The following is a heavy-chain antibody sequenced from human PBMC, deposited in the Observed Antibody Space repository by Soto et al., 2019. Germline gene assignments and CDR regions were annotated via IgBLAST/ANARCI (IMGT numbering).Heavy chain of an antibody. D-gene: IGHD4-17*01. CDR2: IYYSGST. CDR1: GGSISSSSYY. Sequence: QLQLQESGPGLVKPSETLSLTCTVSGGSISSSSYYWGWIRQPPGKGLEWIGSIYYSGSTYYNPSLKSRVTISVDTSKNPFSLKLSSVTAADTAVYYCASLCTWNDYGDYEVGGYWGQGTLVTVSS. V-gene: IGHV4-39*01. J-gene: IGHJ4*02. CDR3: ASLCTWNDYGDYEVGGY.